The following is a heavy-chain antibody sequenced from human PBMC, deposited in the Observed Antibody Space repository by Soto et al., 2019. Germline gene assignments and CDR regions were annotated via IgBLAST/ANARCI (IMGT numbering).Heavy chain of an antibody. CDR2: IRHDESDK. CDR3: AKVLRYCSSTSCYPLNYYYYGMDV. V-gene: IGHV3-7*01. J-gene: IGHJ6*02. Sequence: GESLTLSCAASGFCFSSYWMAWVRKAPGQGLEWVANIRHDESDKYFQESVKGRFTISRDNSKKTLYLQMNSLRAEDTAVYYCAKVLRYCSSTSCYPLNYYYYGMDVWGQGTTVTVSS. CDR1: GFCFSSYW. D-gene: IGHD2-2*01.